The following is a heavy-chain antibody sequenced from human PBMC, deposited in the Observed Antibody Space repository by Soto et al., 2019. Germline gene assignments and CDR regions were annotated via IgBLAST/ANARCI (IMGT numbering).Heavy chain of an antibody. D-gene: IGHD2-2*01. Sequence: QVQLVESGGGVVQPGRSLRLSCATSGFTFSSYAIHWVRQAPGNGLEWVAVISYDGSNKNYADSVKGRFTISRDNSKNTVDLQMNRLRAEDTSVYYCARDGVGVVPAAIRFDYWGQGTLVTVSS. CDR2: ISYDGSNK. V-gene: IGHV3-30-3*01. CDR1: GFTFSSYA. J-gene: IGHJ4*02. CDR3: ARDGVGVVPAAIRFDY.